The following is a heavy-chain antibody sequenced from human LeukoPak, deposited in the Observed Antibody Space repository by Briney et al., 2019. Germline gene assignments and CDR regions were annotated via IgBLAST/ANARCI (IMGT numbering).Heavy chain of an antibody. J-gene: IGHJ4*02. D-gene: IGHD2-2*01. CDR2: ISHSGST. Sequence: SETLSLTCAVYGGSFSGYYWSWIRQPPGKGLEWIGEISHSGSTNYNPSLKSRVTISVDTSKNQFSLKLSSVTAADTAVYYCARGGPRCDSTSCYDWGFDYWGQGTLVTVSS. CDR1: GGSFSGYY. CDR3: ARGGPRCDSTSCYDWGFDY. V-gene: IGHV4-34*01.